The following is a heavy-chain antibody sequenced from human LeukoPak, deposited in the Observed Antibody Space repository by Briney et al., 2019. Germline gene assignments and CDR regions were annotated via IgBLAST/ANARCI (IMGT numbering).Heavy chain of an antibody. V-gene: IGHV1-2*02. CDR2: INPNSGGT. J-gene: IGHJ2*01. D-gene: IGHD5-18*01. CDR1: GYTFIAYY. Sequence: ASVTVSCKTSGYTFIAYYMHWVRQAPGQGLEWMGWINPNSGGTNYAQKFQGRVTMTRDTSINTAYMELSRLRSDDTAVYFCAKNRGGYSAGFWYFDLWGRGTLVTVSS. CDR3: AKNRGGYSAGFWYFDL.